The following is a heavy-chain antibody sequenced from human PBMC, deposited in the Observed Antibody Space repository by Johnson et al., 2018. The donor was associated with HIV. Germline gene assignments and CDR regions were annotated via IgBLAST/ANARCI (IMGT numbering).Heavy chain of an antibody. D-gene: IGHD2-2*01. J-gene: IGHJ3*02. Sequence: EVQLVESGEGLVQPGGSLRLSCAASGFTFSSYWMSWVRQAPGKGLEWVANIKQDGSEKYYVDSVKGRFTISRDNAKNYLYLQMNSLRAEDTAVYYCARGDIVVVPAATRAQDAFDIWGQGTMVTVSS. CDR3: ARGDIVVVPAATRAQDAFDI. CDR1: GFTFSSYW. V-gene: IGHV3-7*01. CDR2: IKQDGSEK.